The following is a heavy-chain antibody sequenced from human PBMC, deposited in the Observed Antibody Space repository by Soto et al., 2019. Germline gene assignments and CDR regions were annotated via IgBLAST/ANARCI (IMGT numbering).Heavy chain of an antibody. CDR3: ARLNWNCGGDCYIDS. Sequence: LSLTCSVSGGSIRGSHTSTYWTWIRQPPGKGLEWIAYIYHNGNTAYNPSLKSRITISVDSSKNQFSLKMNSVTAADTAVYYCARLNWNCGGDCYIDSWGPGILVTVSS. J-gene: IGHJ4*02. V-gene: IGHV4-61*01. CDR2: IYHNGNT. D-gene: IGHD2-21*02. CDR1: GGSIRGSHTSTY.